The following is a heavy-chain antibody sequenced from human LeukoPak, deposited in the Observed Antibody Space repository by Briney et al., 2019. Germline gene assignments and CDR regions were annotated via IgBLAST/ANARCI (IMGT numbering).Heavy chain of an antibody. V-gene: IGHV3-33*01. J-gene: IGHJ6*02. CDR2: IWYDGSNK. CDR3: ARDRRGYDYYYGMDV. D-gene: IGHD5-12*01. CDR1: GFTFSSYG. Sequence: GGSLRLSCAASGFTFSSYGMHWVPQAPGKGREWVAVIWYDGSNKYYADSVKGRFTISRDNSKNTLYLQMNSLRAEDTAVYYCARDRRGYDYYYGMDVWGQGTTVTVSS.